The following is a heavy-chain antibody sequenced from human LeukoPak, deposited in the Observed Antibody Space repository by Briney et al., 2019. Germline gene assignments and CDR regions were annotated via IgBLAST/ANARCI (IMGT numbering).Heavy chain of an antibody. CDR1: GFTFDGYG. CDR3: ARSVAASRDY. D-gene: IGHD2-15*01. CDR2: INWNGGST. Sequence: GGSLRLSCAASGFTFDGYGMSWVRQAPGKGLEWVSGINWNGGSTGYADSVKGRFTISRDNAKNSLYLQMSSLRAEDTALYYCARSVAASRDYWGQGTLVTVSS. J-gene: IGHJ4*02. V-gene: IGHV3-20*04.